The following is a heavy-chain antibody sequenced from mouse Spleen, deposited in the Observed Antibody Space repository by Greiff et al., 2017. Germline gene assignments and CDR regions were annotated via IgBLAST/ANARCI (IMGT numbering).Heavy chain of an antibody. J-gene: IGHJ1*01. CDR2: IDPENGDT. V-gene: IGHV14-4*01. D-gene: IGHD1-1*01. CDR3: TTRYYGSRGFDV. Sequence: VQLKQSGAELVRPGASVKLSCTASGFNIKDDYMHWVKQRPEQGLEWIGWIDPENGDTEYASKFQGKATITADTSSNTAYLQLSSLTSEDTAVYYCTTRYYGSRGFDVWGAGTTVTVSS. CDR1: GFNIKDDY.